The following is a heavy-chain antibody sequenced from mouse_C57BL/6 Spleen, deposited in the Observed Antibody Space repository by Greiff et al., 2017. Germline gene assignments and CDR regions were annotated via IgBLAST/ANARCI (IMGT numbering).Heavy chain of an antibody. J-gene: IGHJ4*01. Sequence: QVQLQQPGAELVKPGASVKLSCKASGYTFTSYWMQWVKQRPGQGLEWIGEIDPSDSYTNYNQKFKGKATLTVDTSSSTAYMQLSSLTSEDSAVYYCAEDAPYAMDYWGQGTSVTVSS. CDR1: GYTFTSYW. CDR2: IDPSDSYT. V-gene: IGHV1-50*01. CDR3: AEDAPYAMDY.